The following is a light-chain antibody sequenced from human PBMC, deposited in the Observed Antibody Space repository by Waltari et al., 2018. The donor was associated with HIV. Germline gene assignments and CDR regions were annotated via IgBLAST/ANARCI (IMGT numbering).Light chain of an antibody. V-gene: IGLV2-8*01. Sequence: QSALPQPPSASGSPGPSVTISCTGNSSDAGGYNYVTWYQQHPGKAPNPMIYEVTKRPSGIPDRFSGSKSGNPASLTVSGLQAEDEADYYCSSYAGSNNLLFGGGTKLTVL. CDR1: SSDAGGYNY. CDR2: EVT. J-gene: IGLJ2*01. CDR3: SSYAGSNNLL.